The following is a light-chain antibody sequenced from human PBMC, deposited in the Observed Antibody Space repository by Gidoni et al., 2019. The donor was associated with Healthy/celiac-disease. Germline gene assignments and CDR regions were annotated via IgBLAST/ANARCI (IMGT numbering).Light chain of an antibody. J-gene: IGLJ2*01. CDR1: SSNIGAGSD. CDR2: GNS. V-gene: IGLV1-40*01. Sequence: QSVLTQPPSVSGAPGQRVTISCTGSSSNIGAGSDLPWFQQLPGTDPKLLIYGNSHRPSGVPARFSGSKSGTSASLAITGLQAEDEADYYCQSYDSSLSGPLFGGGTKLTVL. CDR3: QSYDSSLSGPL.